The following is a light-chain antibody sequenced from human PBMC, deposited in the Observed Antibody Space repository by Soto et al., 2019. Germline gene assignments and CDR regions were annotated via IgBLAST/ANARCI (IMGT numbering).Light chain of an antibody. J-gene: IGLJ3*02. CDR2: FDD. CDR1: SSNIGNND. V-gene: IGLV1-36*01. Sequence: QSVLTQPPSVSEAPRQRVTISCSGSSSNIGNNDVSWYQQFPGKAPKLLIYFDDLLPSGVSDRFSGSKSGTSASLAISGLQSEDEADYYCATWDDSLNRWVFGGGTQLTVL. CDR3: ATWDDSLNRWV.